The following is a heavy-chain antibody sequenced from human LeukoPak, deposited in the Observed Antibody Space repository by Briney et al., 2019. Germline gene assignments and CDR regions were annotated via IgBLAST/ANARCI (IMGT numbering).Heavy chain of an antibody. CDR2: IIPIFGTA. Sequence: SVKVSCKASGGTFSSYAISWVRQAPGQGLEWMGGIIPIFGTANYAQKFQGRVTITADESTSTAYMELSSLRSEDTAVYYCARVSLPSEYSGSFDYWGQGALVTVSS. J-gene: IGHJ4*02. CDR3: ARVSLPSEYSGSFDY. CDR1: GGTFSSYA. D-gene: IGHD1-26*01. V-gene: IGHV1-69*13.